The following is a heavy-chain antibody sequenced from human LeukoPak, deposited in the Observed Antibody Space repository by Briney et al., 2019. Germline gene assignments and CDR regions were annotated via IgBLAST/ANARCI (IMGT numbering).Heavy chain of an antibody. CDR2: INAGNGNT. CDR3: ARAFVSSGWFDY. CDR1: GYTFTSYA. J-gene: IGHJ4*02. V-gene: IGHV1-3*01. Sequence: ASVKVSCKASGYTFTSYAMHWVRQAPGQRLEWMGWINAGNGNTKYSQKFQGRVTITRDTSASTAYMELSSLRPEDTAVYYCARAFVSSGWFDYWGQGTLVTVSS. D-gene: IGHD6-19*01.